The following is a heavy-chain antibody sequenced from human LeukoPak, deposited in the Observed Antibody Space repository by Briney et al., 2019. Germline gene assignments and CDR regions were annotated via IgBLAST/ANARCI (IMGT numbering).Heavy chain of an antibody. D-gene: IGHD6-19*01. V-gene: IGHV1-69*04. CDR1: GGTFSSYA. J-gene: IGHJ5*02. Sequence: SVKVSCKASGGTFSSYAISRVRQALGQGLEWMGRIIPILGIANYAQKFQGRVTITADKSTSTAYMELSSLRSEDTAVYYCARVWRTASSGSNWFDPWGQGTLVTVSS. CDR2: IIPILGIA. CDR3: ARVWRTASSGSNWFDP.